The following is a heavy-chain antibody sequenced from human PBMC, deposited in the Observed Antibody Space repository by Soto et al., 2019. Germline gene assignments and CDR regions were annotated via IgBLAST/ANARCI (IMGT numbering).Heavy chain of an antibody. Sequence: SETLSLTCTVSGGPIRSSSHYWGWIRQSPGTGLEWIGSIDESGDSYYNPSLKSRVTIFVDTSKNQFSLQLISVTGADSAIYYCAREGGYVDYWGQGTLVTVSS. D-gene: IGHD1-1*01. CDR3: AREGGYVDY. CDR2: IDESGDS. V-gene: IGHV4-39*02. CDR1: GGPIRSSSHY. J-gene: IGHJ4*02.